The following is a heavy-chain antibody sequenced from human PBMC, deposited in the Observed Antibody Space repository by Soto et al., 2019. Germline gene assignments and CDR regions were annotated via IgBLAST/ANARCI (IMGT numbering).Heavy chain of an antibody. D-gene: IGHD6-19*01. CDR2: IYHSGST. V-gene: IGHV4-30-2*01. Sequence: PSETLSLTCAVYGGSFSGYYWSWIRQPPGKGLEYIGYIYHSGSTYYNPSLKSRVTISVDRSKNQFSLKLSSVTAADTAVYYCARVRSGWGIDYWGQGTLVTVSS. J-gene: IGHJ4*02. CDR1: GGSFSGYY. CDR3: ARVRSGWGIDY.